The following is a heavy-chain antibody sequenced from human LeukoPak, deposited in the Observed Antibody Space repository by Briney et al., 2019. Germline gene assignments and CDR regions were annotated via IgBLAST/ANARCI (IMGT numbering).Heavy chain of an antibody. Sequence: SETLSLTCTVSGGSISSYYWSWIRQPPGKGLEWIGYIYYSGSTNYNPSLNSRVTISVDTSKNQFSLKLSSVTAADTAVYYCARGGDGYCSGGSCYTSGGWYFDLWGRGTLVTVSS. CDR2: IYYSGST. CDR3: ARGGDGYCSGGSCYTSGGWYFDL. V-gene: IGHV4-59*08. D-gene: IGHD2-15*01. J-gene: IGHJ2*01. CDR1: GGSISSYY.